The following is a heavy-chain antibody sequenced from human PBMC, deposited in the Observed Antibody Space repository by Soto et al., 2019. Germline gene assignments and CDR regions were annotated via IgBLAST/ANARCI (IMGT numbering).Heavy chain of an antibody. D-gene: IGHD2-2*01. J-gene: IGHJ6*02. V-gene: IGHV3-30*03. CDR1: GFNISNYG. CDR2: ISYDGSNK. Sequence: VQLVESGGGVVQPGRSLRLSCAASGFNISNYGFHWVRQAPGKGLEWVAVISYDGSNKYYADFVKGRFTISRDNSKNTLYLQMNSLGAEDTAVFYCATPAGLAPAHYYGMDVWGQGTTVTVSS. CDR3: ATPAGLAPAHYYGMDV.